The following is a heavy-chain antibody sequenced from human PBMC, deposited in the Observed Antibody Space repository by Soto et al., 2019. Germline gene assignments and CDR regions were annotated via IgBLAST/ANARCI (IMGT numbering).Heavy chain of an antibody. Sequence: QVQLQESGPGLVKPSQTLSLTCSVSGGSISSGDYYWNWIRQPPGNGLEMIGHIYYSGSTYYNSSIRRGVTISLDTTKNQFDPKLSSVTAADTSVYYCAGLPTAGSYSDLGSFYYYYAMDVWGQGTTVTVSS. V-gene: IGHV4-30-4*01. CDR1: GGSISSGDYY. J-gene: IGHJ6*02. CDR2: IYYSGST. CDR3: AGLPTAGSYSDLGSFYYYYAMDV. D-gene: IGHD3-10*01.